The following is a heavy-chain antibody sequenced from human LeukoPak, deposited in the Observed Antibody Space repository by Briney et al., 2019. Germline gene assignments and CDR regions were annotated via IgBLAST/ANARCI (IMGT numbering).Heavy chain of an antibody. D-gene: IGHD3-16*02. Sequence: GRSLRLSCAASGFTFDDYAMHWVRQAPGKGLEWVSGISWNSGSIGYADSVKGRFTISRDNAKNSLYLQMNSLRAEDTAVYYCARVPPGRLRLGELSPPDYWGQGTLVTVSS. CDR1: GFTFDDYA. CDR2: ISWNSGSI. V-gene: IGHV3-9*01. J-gene: IGHJ4*02. CDR3: ARVPPGRLRLGELSPPDY.